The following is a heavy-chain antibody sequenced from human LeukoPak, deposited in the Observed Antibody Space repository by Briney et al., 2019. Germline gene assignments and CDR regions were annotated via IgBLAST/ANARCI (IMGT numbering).Heavy chain of an antibody. CDR3: ARGSSAGDY. D-gene: IGHD6-13*01. CDR2: IGSSSNYI. V-gene: IGHV3-21*01. J-gene: IGHJ4*02. CDR1: GFTFSSYN. Sequence: GGSLRLSWAASGFTFSSYNMNWVRQAPGKGLEWVSSIGSSSNYIYYADSVKGRFTISRDNAKNSLYLQMNSLRAEDTAVYYCARGSSAGDYWGQGTLVTVSS.